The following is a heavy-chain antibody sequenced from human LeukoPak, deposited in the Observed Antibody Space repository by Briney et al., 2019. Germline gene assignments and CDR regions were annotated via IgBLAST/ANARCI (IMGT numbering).Heavy chain of an antibody. CDR2: ISLSGRT. CDR3: SRESGAASPFGH. V-gene: IGHV4-4*02. D-gene: IGHD1-26*01. Sequence: PSGTLSLTCGVSGGSISSTNWWSWVRQPPGQGLEWIGEISLSGRTNYNPSLKSRVTMSLDESKNQVSLNLASVTAADTAVYYCSRESGAASPFGHWGQGTLVTVTS. CDR1: GGSISSTNW. J-gene: IGHJ4*02.